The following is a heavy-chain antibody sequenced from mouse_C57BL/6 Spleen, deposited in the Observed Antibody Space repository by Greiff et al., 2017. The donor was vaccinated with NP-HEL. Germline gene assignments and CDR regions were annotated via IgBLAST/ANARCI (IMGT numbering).Heavy chain of an antibody. V-gene: IGHV1-64*01. Sequence: QVQLQQSGAELVKPGASVKLSCKASGYTFTSYWMHWVKQRPGQGLEWIGMINPNSGSTNYNENFKSKATLTVDKSSSTAYRQLSSLTSEDSAVYYCARYYYGSRGYFDYWGQGTTLTVSS. D-gene: IGHD1-1*01. CDR1: GYTFTSYW. J-gene: IGHJ2*01. CDR2: INPNSGST. CDR3: ARYYYGSRGYFDY.